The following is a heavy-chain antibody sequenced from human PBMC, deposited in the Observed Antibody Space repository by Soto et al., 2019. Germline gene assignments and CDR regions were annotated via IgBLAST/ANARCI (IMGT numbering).Heavy chain of an antibody. J-gene: IGHJ4*02. V-gene: IGHV3-7*03. Sequence: PGGSLRLSCAASGFPFNSYWMSWVRQAPGKGLEWVANIKQNGSEEGYVDSVKGRFTISRDNAKNSLYLQMNSLRAEDTALYYCAKDAGGAYSGYDSYFDYWGQGTLVTVSS. D-gene: IGHD5-12*01. CDR2: IKQNGSEE. CDR1: GFPFNSYW. CDR3: AKDAGGAYSGYDSYFDY.